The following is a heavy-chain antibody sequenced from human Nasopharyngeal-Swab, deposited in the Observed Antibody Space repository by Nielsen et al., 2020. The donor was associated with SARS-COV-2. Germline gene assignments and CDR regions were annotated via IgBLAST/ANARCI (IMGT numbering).Heavy chain of an antibody. CDR2: IIPIFGTA. D-gene: IGHD3-9*01. CDR3: AGDNNDILTGYYLNWFDP. Sequence: SVKVSCKASGGTFISYAISWVRQAPGKGLEWMGGIIPIFGTANYAQKFQGRVTITADESTCTAYMELSSLRSENTAVYYCAGDNNDILTGYYLNWFDPWGQGTLVTVSS. J-gene: IGHJ5*02. V-gene: IGHV1-69*13. CDR1: GGTFISYA.